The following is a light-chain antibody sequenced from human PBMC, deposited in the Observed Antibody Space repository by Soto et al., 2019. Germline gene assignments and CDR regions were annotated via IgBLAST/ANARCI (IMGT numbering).Light chain of an antibody. CDR3: QQYGRSPT. CDR2: AES. Sequence: ESMLTQSPGTLSLSPGERATLSCRASQSVSSNYLAWYQQKPGQAPRLLMYAESSRAPGIPDRFSGSGSGTEFTLTISRLEPEDFAVYYCQQYGRSPTFGQGTKVEIK. CDR1: QSVSSNY. V-gene: IGKV3-20*01. J-gene: IGKJ1*01.